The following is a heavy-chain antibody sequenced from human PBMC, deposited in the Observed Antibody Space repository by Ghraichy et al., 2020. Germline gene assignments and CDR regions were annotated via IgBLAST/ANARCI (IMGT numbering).Heavy chain of an antibody. CDR1: GYTFTSYG. CDR2: ISAYNGNT. V-gene: IGHV1-18*01. J-gene: IGHJ1*01. D-gene: IGHD3-22*01. CDR3: ARDDQMVLPYDSSGYYGLEYFQH. Sequence: ASVKVSCKASGYTFTSYGISWVRQAPGQGLEWMGWISAYNGNTNYAQKLQGRVTMTTDTSTSTAYMELRSLRSDDTAVYYCARDDQMVLPYDSSGYYGLEYFQHWGQGTLVTVSS.